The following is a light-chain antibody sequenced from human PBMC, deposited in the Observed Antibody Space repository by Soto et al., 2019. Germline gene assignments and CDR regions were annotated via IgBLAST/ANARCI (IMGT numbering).Light chain of an antibody. CDR1: QSIGSN. Sequence: HMAQYPSSLAESVRDALGSTCRASQSIGSNLNWSQQSTGKAPKLLGVAASSKPRGVPLRFDARGSGTDFSLTSYNLQPEDFVTYYCQQTNTFPWTFGQGTKVEIK. CDR3: QQTNTFPWT. V-gene: IGKV1-39*01. J-gene: IGKJ1*01. CDR2: AAS.